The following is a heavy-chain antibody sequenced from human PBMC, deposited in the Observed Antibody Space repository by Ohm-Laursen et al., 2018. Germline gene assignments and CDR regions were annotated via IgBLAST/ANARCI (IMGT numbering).Heavy chain of an antibody. CDR2: IKQDGSEK. J-gene: IGHJ4*02. D-gene: IGHD7-27*01. Sequence: GSLRLSCTASGFTFSSYWMSWVRQAPGKGLEWVANIKQDGSEKYYVDSVKGRFTISRDNAKNSLYLQINSLRAEDTAVYYCAWLLRAHLTVGGVWGQGTLVTVSS. V-gene: IGHV3-7*01. CDR1: GFTFSSYW. CDR3: AWLLRAHLTVGGV.